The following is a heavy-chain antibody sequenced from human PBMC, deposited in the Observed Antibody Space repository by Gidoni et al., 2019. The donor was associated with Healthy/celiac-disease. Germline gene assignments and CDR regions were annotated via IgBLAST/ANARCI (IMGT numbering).Heavy chain of an antibody. Sequence: EVPLGQSGAEVKKPGESLQISCKGSGYSFTSYWIGCVRQMPGQGLEWMGIFYPGDSATRYRPSFQGQFTISADKSISTAYLQWSSLKASDTAMYYCARPAGITGTEAQTFWFDPWGQGTLVTVSS. CDR1: GYSFTSYW. D-gene: IGHD1-20*01. V-gene: IGHV5-51*01. CDR2: FYPGDSAT. CDR3: ARPAGITGTEAQTFWFDP. J-gene: IGHJ5*02.